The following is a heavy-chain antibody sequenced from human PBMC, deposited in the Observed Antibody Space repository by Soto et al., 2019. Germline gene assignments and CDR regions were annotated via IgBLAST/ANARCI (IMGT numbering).Heavy chain of an antibody. D-gene: IGHD2-15*01. Sequence: EVQLVESGGGLVQPGGSLRLSCAASGFTFSSYWMHWVRQAPGKGLVWVSRINSDGSSTSYADSVKGRFTISRDNAKNTLYLQMNSLRAEDTAVYYCARGGGSRCSGGSCYALDYWGQGTLVTVSS. V-gene: IGHV3-74*01. CDR3: ARGGGSRCSGGSCYALDY. J-gene: IGHJ4*02. CDR1: GFTFSSYW. CDR2: INSDGSST.